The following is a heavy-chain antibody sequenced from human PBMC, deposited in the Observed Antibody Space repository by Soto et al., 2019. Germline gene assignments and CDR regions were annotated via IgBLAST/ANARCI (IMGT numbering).Heavy chain of an antibody. CDR1: GFTFSHYW. CDR3: ARTTIIRYFDN. Sequence: GSLRLSCGASGFTFSHYWMSWVRQAPGKGLEWVAFVDQDGGETHYADSVKGRFTLSXXXXXXSXFXEXXXLRVEDTAMYFCARTTIIRYFDNLGQGTQVTVSS. J-gene: IGHJ4*02. D-gene: IGHD3-22*01. V-gene: IGHV3-7*03. CDR2: VDQDGGET.